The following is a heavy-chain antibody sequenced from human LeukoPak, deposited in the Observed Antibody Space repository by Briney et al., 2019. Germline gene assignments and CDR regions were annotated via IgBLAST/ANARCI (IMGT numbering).Heavy chain of an antibody. CDR2: ISYDGSNK. Sequence: GRSLRLSCAASGFTFSSYGMHWVRQAPGKGLEWVAVISYDGSNKYYADSVKGRFTISRDNSKTTLYLQMNSLRSEDTAVYYCARVGPLVYWGQGTLVTVSS. CDR3: ARVGPLVY. J-gene: IGHJ4*02. D-gene: IGHD3-16*01. V-gene: IGHV3-30*03. CDR1: GFTFSSYG.